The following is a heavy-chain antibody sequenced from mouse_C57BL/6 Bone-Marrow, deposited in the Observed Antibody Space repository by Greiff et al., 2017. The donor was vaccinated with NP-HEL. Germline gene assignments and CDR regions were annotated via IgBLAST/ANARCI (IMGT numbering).Heavy chain of an antibody. J-gene: IGHJ1*03. V-gene: IGHV1-26*01. CDR3: ARGGPYWYFDV. Sequence: EVKLQQSGPELVKPGASVKISCKASGYTFTDYYMNWVKQSHGKSLEWIGDINPNNGGTSYNQKFKGKATLTVDKSSSTAYMELRSLTSEDSAVYYCARGGPYWYFDVWGTGTTVTVSS. CDR2: INPNNGGT. CDR1: GYTFTDYY.